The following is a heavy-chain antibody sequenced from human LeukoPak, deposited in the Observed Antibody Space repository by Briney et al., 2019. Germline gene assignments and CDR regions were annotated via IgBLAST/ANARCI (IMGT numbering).Heavy chain of an antibody. CDR2: INPNSGGT. CDR1: GYTFSGYY. D-gene: IGHD3-16*01. V-gene: IGHV1-2*02. Sequence: ASVKVSCKASGYTFSGYYMHWVRQAPGQGLEWMGWINPNSGGTKYVQKFQGRVTMTRDTSIGTAYMELSRLRSDDTAVYYCAGGSLAPYFDHGGQGPRFTVSS. J-gene: IGHJ4*02. CDR3: AGGSLAPYFDH.